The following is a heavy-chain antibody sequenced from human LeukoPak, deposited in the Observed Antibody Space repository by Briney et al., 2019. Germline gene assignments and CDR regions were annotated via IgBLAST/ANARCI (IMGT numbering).Heavy chain of an antibody. CDR1: GGSISSSSYY. V-gene: IGHV4-39*01. Sequence: PSETLSLTCTVSGGSISSSSYYWGWIRQPPGKGLKWIGSIYYSGSTYYNPSLKSRVTISVDTSKNQFSLKLSSVTAADTAVYYCATGIAENDFWSGYYTDPFDYWGQGTLVTVSS. D-gene: IGHD3-3*01. CDR3: ATGIAENDFWSGYYTDPFDY. CDR2: IYYSGST. J-gene: IGHJ4*02.